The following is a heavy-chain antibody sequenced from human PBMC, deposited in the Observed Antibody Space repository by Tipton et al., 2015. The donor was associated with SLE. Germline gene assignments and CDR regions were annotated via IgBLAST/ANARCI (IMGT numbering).Heavy chain of an antibody. CDR3: AKDGGSYQGEFDY. Sequence: SLRLSCAASELAVGGSYMSWVRQSAGRGLEWVSVFYDESTTYYADSVKGRFTVSRDDSEHTVYLQMNSLRADDTAVYYCAKDGGSYQGEFDYWGQGTLVAVSS. J-gene: IGHJ4*02. D-gene: IGHD1-26*01. V-gene: IGHV3-66*01. CDR1: ELAVGGSY. CDR2: FYDESTT.